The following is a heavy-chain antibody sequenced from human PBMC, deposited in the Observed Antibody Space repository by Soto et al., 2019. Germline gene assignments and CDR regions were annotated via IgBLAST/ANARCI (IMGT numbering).Heavy chain of an antibody. CDR2: INPHGGST. Sequence: ASVKVSCKAPGDTFTSYYLNWVRQAPGQGLERMGVINPHGGSTKYAQKFQGRITMTRDTSRSTVYMELSSLRSDDTAIYYCARSSGGNFGIIIEGSNWFDPWGQGTLVTVSS. D-gene: IGHD3-3*01. J-gene: IGHJ5*02. CDR1: GDTFTSYY. V-gene: IGHV1-46*01. CDR3: ARSSGGNFGIIIEGSNWFDP.